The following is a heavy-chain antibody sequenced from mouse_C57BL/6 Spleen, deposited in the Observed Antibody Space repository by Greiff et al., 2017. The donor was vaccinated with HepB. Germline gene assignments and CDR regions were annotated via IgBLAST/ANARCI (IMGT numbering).Heavy chain of an antibody. D-gene: IGHD1-1*01. J-gene: IGHJ1*03. CDR3: ARHYGSSYGYFDV. CDR2: IYPGSGST. V-gene: IGHV1-55*01. CDR1: GNTFTSYW. Sequence: QVQLQQSGAELVKPGASVKMSCKTSGNTFTSYWITWVKQRPGQGLEWIGDIYPGSGSTNYNEKFKSKATLTVDTSSSTAYMQRSSLTSEDSAVYYCARHYGSSYGYFDVCGTGTTVSVSS.